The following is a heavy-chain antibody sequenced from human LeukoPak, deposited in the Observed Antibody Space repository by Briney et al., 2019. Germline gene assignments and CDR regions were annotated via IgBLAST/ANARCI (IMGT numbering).Heavy chain of an antibody. D-gene: IGHD3-22*01. CDR3: SAGEGYYDSSDYYSAWAFNV. Sequence: LSLTCTVSGGPISSYYWSWIRQAPGKGLEWVSYISNGGNTIYYADSVKGRFTTSRDNAKNSLYLQMNSLRAEDTAVYYCSAGEGYYDSSDYYSAWAFNVWGQGTMVTVSS. CDR2: ISNGGNTI. CDR1: GGPISSYY. V-gene: IGHV3-11*04. J-gene: IGHJ3*01.